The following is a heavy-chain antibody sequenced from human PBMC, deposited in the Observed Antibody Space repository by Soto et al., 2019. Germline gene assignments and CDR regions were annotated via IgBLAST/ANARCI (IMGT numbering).Heavy chain of an antibody. CDR2: MYDSVTT. Sequence: QVQLQESGPRLVKPSETLSLTCSVSGASISSNHWTWIRQPPGKGLEWIGCMYDSVTTRYDSFFKGRVTISIDTSKNQFSLNMSAVTAADTAVYYCAAYGMGGAGRGRWGQGTLVTVSS. V-gene: IGHV4-59*01. CDR3: AAYGMGGAGRGR. CDR1: GASISSNH. D-gene: IGHD1-26*01. J-gene: IGHJ4*02.